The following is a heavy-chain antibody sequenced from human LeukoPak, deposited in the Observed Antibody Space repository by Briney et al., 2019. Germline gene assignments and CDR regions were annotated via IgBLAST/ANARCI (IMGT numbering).Heavy chain of an antibody. CDR2: IKQDGSEK. V-gene: IGHV3-7*01. CDR1: GFTFSSYW. D-gene: IGHD1-26*01. J-gene: IGHJ4*02. Sequence: PGGSLRLSCAASGFTFSSYWMSWVRQAPGKGLEWVANIKQDGSEKYYVDSVKGRFTISRDNAKNSLYLQMNSLRAEDTAVYYCARAEKGVGAIPYYFDYWGQGTLVTVSS. CDR3: ARAEKGVGAIPYYFDY.